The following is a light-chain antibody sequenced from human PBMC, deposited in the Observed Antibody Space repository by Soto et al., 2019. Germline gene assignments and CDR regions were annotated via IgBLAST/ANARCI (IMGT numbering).Light chain of an antibody. CDR3: QQSDSMPWT. V-gene: IGKV1-39*01. CDR2: AAS. CDR1: QSISSY. J-gene: IGKJ1*01. Sequence: DIQMTQSPSSLSASVGDRVTITCRASQSISSYLNWYQQKPGKAPRLLMYAASSLQSGVPSRFSGSGSGTDFTLTISSLQPEDSATYYCQQSDSMPWTFGQGTKVDIK.